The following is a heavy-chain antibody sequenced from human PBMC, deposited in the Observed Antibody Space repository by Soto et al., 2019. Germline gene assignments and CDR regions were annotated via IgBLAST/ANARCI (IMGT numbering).Heavy chain of an antibody. CDR1: GGSFSTYA. CDR2: IIPIFGTP. D-gene: IGHD5-12*01. CDR3: AAPRTDGYKVTGPSTYYYYGLDV. Sequence: SVKVSCKASGGSFSTYAISWVRQAPGQGLEWMGGIIPIFGTPNYAQKFQGRVTITADRSTSTAYLELNSLRSEDTAVYYCAAPRTDGYKVTGPSTYYYYGLDVWAQGTTVTVSS. V-gene: IGHV1-69*06. J-gene: IGHJ6*02.